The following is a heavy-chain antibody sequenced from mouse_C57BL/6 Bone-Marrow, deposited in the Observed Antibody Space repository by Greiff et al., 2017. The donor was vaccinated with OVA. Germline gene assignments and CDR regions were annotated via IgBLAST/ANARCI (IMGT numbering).Heavy chain of an antibody. D-gene: IGHD2-12*01. V-gene: IGHV1-81*01. J-gene: IGHJ1*03. CDR3: ARGCYWGYFDV. CDR2: IYPRSGNT. Sequence: QVHVKQSGAELARPGASVKLSCKASGYTFTSYGISWVKQRTGQGLEWIGEIYPRSGNTYYNEKFKGKATLTADKSSSTAYMELRSLTSEDSAVYFCARGCYWGYFDVWGTGTTVTVSS. CDR1: GYTFTSYG.